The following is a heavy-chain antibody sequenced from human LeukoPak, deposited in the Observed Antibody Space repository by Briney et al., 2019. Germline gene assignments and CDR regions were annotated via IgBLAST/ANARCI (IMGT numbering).Heavy chain of an antibody. CDR1: GFTFSNYW. J-gene: IGHJ4*02. V-gene: IGHV3-7*05. CDR2: IKQDGSER. Sequence: GGSLRLSCTAPGFTFSNYWMSWVRQAPGKGLEWVANIKQDGSERYYADSVRGRFTISRDSAKSSLYLQLNSLRVEDTAVYHCASTQTFDYWGQGTLVTVPS. CDR3: ASTQTFDY.